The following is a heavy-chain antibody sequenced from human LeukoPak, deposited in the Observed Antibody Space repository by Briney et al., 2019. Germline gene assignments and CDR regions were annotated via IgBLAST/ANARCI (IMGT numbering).Heavy chain of an antibody. V-gene: IGHV1-18*01. D-gene: IGHD6-19*01. J-gene: IGHJ4*02. CDR2: ISAYNGNT. Sequence: GASVKVSCKASGYTFTSYGISWVRQAPGQGLEWMGWISAYNGNTNYAQKLQGRVTMTTDTSTSTAYMEPRSLRSDDTAVYYCARGPGIAVAGSNWYWGQGTLVTVSS. CDR3: ARGPGIAVAGSNWY. CDR1: GYTFTSYG.